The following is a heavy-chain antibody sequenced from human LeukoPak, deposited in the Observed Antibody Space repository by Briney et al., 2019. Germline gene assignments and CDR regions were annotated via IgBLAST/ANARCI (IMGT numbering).Heavy chain of an antibody. D-gene: IGHD3-3*01. V-gene: IGHV3-48*04. CDR3: ARPLRFLEWLFDY. CDR2: ISSSSITI. J-gene: IGHJ4*02. Sequence: HGGSLRLSCAASGFTFSSYSMNWVRQAPGKGLEWVSYISSSSITIYYADSVKGRFTISRDNAKNSLYLQMNSLRAEDTAVYYCARPLRFLEWLFDYWGQGTLVTVSS. CDR1: GFTFSSYS.